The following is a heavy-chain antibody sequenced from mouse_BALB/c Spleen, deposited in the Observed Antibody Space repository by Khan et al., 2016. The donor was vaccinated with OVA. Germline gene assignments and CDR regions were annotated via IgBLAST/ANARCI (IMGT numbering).Heavy chain of an antibody. J-gene: IGHJ4*01. Sequence: QIKLLQSGPELKKPGETVKISCKASGYTFTNYGMNWVKQAPGQGLKWMGCINTYNGKTTYAHNFKERFAFSLDTSSSTAYLQINKLTNEDAATYVCAKVGFNGTMAYWGQGTLVTVSS. CDR3: AKVGFNGTMAY. CDR1: GYTFTNYG. D-gene: IGHD1-3*01. V-gene: IGHV9-3-1*01. CDR2: INTYNGKT.